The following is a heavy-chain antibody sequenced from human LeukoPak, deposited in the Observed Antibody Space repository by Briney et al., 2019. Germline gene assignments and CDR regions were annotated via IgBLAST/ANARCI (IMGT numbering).Heavy chain of an antibody. V-gene: IGHV3-21*04. CDR2: ISSSSSYI. CDR1: GFTFSRYT. Sequence: PGGSLILSCAASGFTFSRYTMNWVRQAPGKGLEWVSSISSSSSYIYYADSVKGRFTISRDNSRNTLYLQMNSLRADDTAVYSCAKRLATPGPYFDYWGQGALVTVSS. J-gene: IGHJ4*02. D-gene: IGHD6-13*01. CDR3: AKRLATPGPYFDY.